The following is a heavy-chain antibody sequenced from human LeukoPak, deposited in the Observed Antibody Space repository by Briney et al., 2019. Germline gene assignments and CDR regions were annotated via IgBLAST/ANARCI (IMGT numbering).Heavy chain of an antibody. CDR2: INPSTGGT. D-gene: IGHD2-21*02. CDR1: GYTFTTYY. CDR3: ARQYCGGDCYNP. Sequence: ASVKVSCKASGYTFTTYYMHWVRQAPGQGLQWMGWINPSTGGTKYAENFQGSVTMTRDTSITTAYMELSRLTSDDTGVYYCARQYCGGDCYNPWGQGTLVIVAS. V-gene: IGHV1-2*02. J-gene: IGHJ5*02.